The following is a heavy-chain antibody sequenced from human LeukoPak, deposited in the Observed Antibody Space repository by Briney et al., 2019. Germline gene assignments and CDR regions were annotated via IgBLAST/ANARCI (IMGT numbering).Heavy chain of an antibody. V-gene: IGHV1-69*04. J-gene: IGHJ4*02. CDR3: ARADSSGYSLDENFDY. D-gene: IGHD3-22*01. Sequence: GSSVKVSCKASGGTLSSYDINWVRQAPGQGREWIGRIIPMFGIVNYAQNFQGRVTVTADKSTNTAYMALSSLRSEDTAFYYCARADSSGYSLDENFDYWGQGTLVTVSS. CDR2: IIPMFGIV. CDR1: GGTLSSYD.